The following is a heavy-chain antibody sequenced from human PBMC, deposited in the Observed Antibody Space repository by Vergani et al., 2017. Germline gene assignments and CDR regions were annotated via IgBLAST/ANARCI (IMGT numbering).Heavy chain of an antibody. CDR3: ARQEDYYMEV. J-gene: IGHJ6*03. CDR1: GAYVGIGGYY. V-gene: IGHV4-31*03. Sequence: QVQLQESGPGLVKASQTLSLTCSVSGAYVGIGGYYWSSVRQRPGMGLDWIRYIYYSGTTYYNPSLESRLTISLDTSGNHLSLKLTSVPAADTVVDYCARQEDYYMEVGGKGAAVAV. CDR2: IYYSGTT.